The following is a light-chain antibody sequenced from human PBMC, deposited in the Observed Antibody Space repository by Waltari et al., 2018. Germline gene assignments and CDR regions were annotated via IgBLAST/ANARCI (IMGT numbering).Light chain of an antibody. V-gene: IGKV1-8*01. CDR1: QGISGY. J-gene: IGKJ3*01. Sequence: AIRMTQSPSSFSASTGDRATITCRASQGISGYLAWYQQKPGKAPKLLISAASSLQSGVPSRFSGSGSGTDFTLTISCLQSEDFATYFCQQYYTYPFTFGPGTKVDIK. CDR2: AAS. CDR3: QQYYTYPFT.